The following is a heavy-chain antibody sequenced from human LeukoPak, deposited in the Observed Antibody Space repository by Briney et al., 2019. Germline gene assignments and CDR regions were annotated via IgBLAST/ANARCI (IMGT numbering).Heavy chain of an antibody. D-gene: IGHD4-17*01. V-gene: IGHV7-4-1*02. J-gene: IGHJ3*02. CDR1: GCTFTSYT. Sequence: ASVKVSCKASGCTFTSYTMNWVRQAPGQGLEWMGCINTNTEKPTYAQGFTGRFVFSLDTSVSTAYLQISSLKAEDTAVYYCAREPTATTWGLVDAFDIWGQGTMVTVSS. CDR3: AREPTATTWGLVDAFDI. CDR2: INTNTEKP.